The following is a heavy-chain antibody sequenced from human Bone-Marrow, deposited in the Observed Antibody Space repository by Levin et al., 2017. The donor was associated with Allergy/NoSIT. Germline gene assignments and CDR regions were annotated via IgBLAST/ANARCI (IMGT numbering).Heavy chain of an antibody. J-gene: IGHJ4*02. CDR1: GGSIRGYY. V-gene: IGHV4-59*08. D-gene: IGHD6-13*01. CDR2: FYHSGSS. CDR3: ARHTQNRSWGDFDY. Sequence: RSQTLSLTCSVSGGSIRGYYWSWIRQPPGKGLEWIAYFYHSGSSDYNPSLKSRVTISVDTSKNQFSLSLSSVTAADTAVYYCARHTQNRSWGDFDYWGQGTLVTVSS.